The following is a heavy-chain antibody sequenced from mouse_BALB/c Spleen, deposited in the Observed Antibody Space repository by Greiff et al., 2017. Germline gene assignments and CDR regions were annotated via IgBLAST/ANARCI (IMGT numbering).Heavy chain of an antibody. CDR2: IYPGSGNT. J-gene: IGHJ2*01. Sequence: VQLQQSGAELARPGASVKLSCKASGYTFTDYYINWVKQRTGQGLEWIGEIYPGSGNTYYNEKFKGKATLTADKSSSTAYMQLSSLTSEDSAVYFCARRGGYGNSYYFDYWGQGTTLTVSS. CDR3: ARRGGYGNSYYFDY. D-gene: IGHD2-10*02. V-gene: IGHV1-77*01. CDR1: GYTFTDYY.